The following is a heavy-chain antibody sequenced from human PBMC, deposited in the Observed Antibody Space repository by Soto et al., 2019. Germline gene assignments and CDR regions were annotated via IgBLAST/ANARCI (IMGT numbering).Heavy chain of an antibody. CDR2: IIPIFGTA. J-gene: IGHJ4*02. Sequence: ASVKVSCKASGGTFSSYAISWVRQAPGQGLGWMGGIIPIFGTANYAQKFQGRVTITADESTSTAYMELSSLRSEDTAVYYCAGVRLYCSSTSCYNSQGFDYWGQGTLVTVSS. CDR1: GGTFSSYA. D-gene: IGHD2-2*02. CDR3: AGVRLYCSSTSCYNSQGFDY. V-gene: IGHV1-69*13.